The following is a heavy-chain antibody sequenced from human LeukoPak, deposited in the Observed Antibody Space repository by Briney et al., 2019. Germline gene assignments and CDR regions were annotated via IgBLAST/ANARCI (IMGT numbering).Heavy chain of an antibody. CDR2: ISWNSGSI. J-gene: IGHJ4*02. V-gene: IGHV3-9*03. Sequence: GGSLRLSCAASGFTFDDYAMHWVRHAPGKGLEWVSGISWNSGSIGYADSVKGRFTISRDNAKNSLYLQMNSLRAEDMALYYCAKDMGIGSTSWRFDYWGQGTLVTVSS. CDR1: GFTFDDYA. CDR3: AKDMGIGSTSWRFDY. D-gene: IGHD2-2*01.